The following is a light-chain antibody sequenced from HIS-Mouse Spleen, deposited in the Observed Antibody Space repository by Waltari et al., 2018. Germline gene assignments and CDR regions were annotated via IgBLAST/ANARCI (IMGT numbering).Light chain of an antibody. Sequence: SYELTQPPSVSVSPGQTARITCSGDALPKKSAYWYPQKSGQAPVLVIYEDSNRPSGIPERFSGSSSGTMATLTISGAQVEDEADYYCYSTDSSGNHRVFGGGTKLTVL. CDR3: YSTDSSGNHRV. CDR1: ALPKKS. V-gene: IGLV3-10*01. CDR2: EDS. J-gene: IGLJ2*01.